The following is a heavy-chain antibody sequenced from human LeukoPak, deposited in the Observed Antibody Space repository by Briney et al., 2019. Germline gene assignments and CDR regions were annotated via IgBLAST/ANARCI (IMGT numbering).Heavy chain of an antibody. CDR3: ARVSHDYGDYDIERDYYYYYMDV. V-gene: IGHV4-39*07. J-gene: IGHJ6*03. CDR1: GGSISSSSYY. D-gene: IGHD4-17*01. Sequence: SETLSLTCTVSGGSISSSSYYWGWIRQPPGKGLEWIGSIYYSGSTHYNPSLKSRVTISVDTSKNQFSLKLSSVTAADPAVYYCARVSHDYGDYDIERDYYYYYMDVWGKGTTVTISS. CDR2: IYYSGST.